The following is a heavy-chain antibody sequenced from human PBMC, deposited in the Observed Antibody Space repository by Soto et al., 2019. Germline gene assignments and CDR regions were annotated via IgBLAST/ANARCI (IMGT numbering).Heavy chain of an antibody. J-gene: IGHJ5*02. CDR3: ARVGSGSYYDVNWFDT. V-gene: IGHV4-59*01. CDR1: GGSISAYY. CDR2: IYYSGST. Sequence: PSETLSLTCTFSGGSISAYYWSWIRQPPGKGLEWIGHIYYSGSTNYSPSLKSRVTISIDTSKRQFSLKLRSVTAADTAVYYCARVGSGSYYDVNWFDTRGEGKVVTVS. D-gene: IGHD1-26*01.